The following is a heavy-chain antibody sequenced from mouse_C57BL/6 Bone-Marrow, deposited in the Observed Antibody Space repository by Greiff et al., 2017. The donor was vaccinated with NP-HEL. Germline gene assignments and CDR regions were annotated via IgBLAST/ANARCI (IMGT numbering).Heavy chain of an antibody. CDR2: IYPRSGNT. CDR3: ARSAINRVYFDY. V-gene: IGHV1-81*01. CDR1: GYTFTSYG. J-gene: IGHJ2*01. Sequence: QVQLQQSGAELARPGASVKLSCKASGYTFTSYGISWVKQRTGQGLEWIGEIYPRSGNTYYNEKFKGKATLTADKSSSTAYMELRSLTSEDSAVYFCARSAINRVYFDYWGQGTTLTVSS. D-gene: IGHD1-1*01.